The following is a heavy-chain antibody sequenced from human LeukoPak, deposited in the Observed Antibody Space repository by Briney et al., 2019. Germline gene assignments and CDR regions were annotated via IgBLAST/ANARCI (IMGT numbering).Heavy chain of an antibody. CDR2: ISYDGSNK. J-gene: IGHJ5*02. V-gene: IGHV3-30*04. Sequence: GGSLRLSCAASGFTFSSYAMHWVRQAPGKGLEWVAVISYDGSNKYYADSVKGRFTISRDNSKNTLYLQMNSLRAEDTAVYYCAGSFYGSGSSNIPPNWFDPWGQGTLVTVSS. CDR3: AGSFYGSGSSNIPPNWFDP. CDR1: GFTFSSYA. D-gene: IGHD3-10*01.